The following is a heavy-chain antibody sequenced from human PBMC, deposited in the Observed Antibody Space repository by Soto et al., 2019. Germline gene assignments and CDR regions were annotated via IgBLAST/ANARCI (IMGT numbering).Heavy chain of an antibody. Sequence: ASVKGSCKVSGYTLTELSRHWVRQAPGKGLEWMGGFDPEDGETIYAQKFQGRVTMTEDTSTDTAYMELSSLRSEDTAVYYCATGLYCSGGSCYKVVRAFDIWGQGTMVTVSS. D-gene: IGHD2-15*01. V-gene: IGHV1-24*01. CDR2: FDPEDGET. CDR1: GYTLTELS. CDR3: ATGLYCSGGSCYKVVRAFDI. J-gene: IGHJ3*02.